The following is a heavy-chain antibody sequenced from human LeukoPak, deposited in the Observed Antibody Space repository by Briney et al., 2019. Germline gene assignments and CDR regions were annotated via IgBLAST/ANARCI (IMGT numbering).Heavy chain of an antibody. V-gene: IGHV3-23*01. CDR3: AHDPNWEMDY. D-gene: IGHD7-27*01. J-gene: IGHJ4*02. Sequence: PGGSLRLPCVASGFTFSTHTMYWVRLAPGKGLEWVSIIGRGGGGIHYTDSVRGRFTISRDDSKNTLYLQMNSLRAEDTALYHCAHDPNWEMDYWGQGVLVTVSS. CDR1: GFTFSTHT. CDR2: IGRGGGGI.